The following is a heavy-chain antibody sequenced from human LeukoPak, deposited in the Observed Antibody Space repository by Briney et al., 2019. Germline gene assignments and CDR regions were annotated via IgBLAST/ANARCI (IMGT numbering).Heavy chain of an antibody. CDR1: GGTFISYA. J-gene: IGHJ4*02. CDR3: ATGLGYCSSTSCPRVAY. Sequence: ASVKVSCKASGGTFISYAISWGRQAPGQGGEWMGGIIPIFGTANYAQKFQGRVTITADESTSTAYIQLSSLRSEDTAVYYCATGLGYCSSTSCPRVAYWGQGTLVTVSS. D-gene: IGHD2-2*01. V-gene: IGHV1-69*13. CDR2: IIPIFGTA.